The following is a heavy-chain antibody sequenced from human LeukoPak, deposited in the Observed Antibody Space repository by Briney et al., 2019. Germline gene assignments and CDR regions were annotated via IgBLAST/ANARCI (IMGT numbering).Heavy chain of an antibody. V-gene: IGHV4-61*02. CDR1: GGSISSGSYY. D-gene: IGHD5-18*01. Sequence: SETLSLTCTVSGGSISSGSYYWSWIRQPAGKGLEWIGLIYTSGSTNYNPSLKSRVTISVDTSKNQFSLKLSSVTAADTAVYYCARDSPNSYGNSLYMDVWGKGTTVTVSS. CDR2: IYTSGST. J-gene: IGHJ6*03. CDR3: ARDSPNSYGNSLYMDV.